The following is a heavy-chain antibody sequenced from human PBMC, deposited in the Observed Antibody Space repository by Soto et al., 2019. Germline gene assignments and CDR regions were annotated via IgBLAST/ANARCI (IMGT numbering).Heavy chain of an antibody. CDR3: AVAIYYYYGMDV. CDR2: ISYDGSNK. CDR1: GFTFSSYA. J-gene: IGHJ6*02. Sequence: QVQLVESGGGVVQPGKSLRLSCAASGFTFSSYAMHWVRQAPGKGLEWVAVISYDGSNKYYADSVKGRFTISRDNSKNTLYLQMNSLRAEDTAVYYCAVAIYYYYGMDVWGQGTTVTVSS. V-gene: IGHV3-30-3*01.